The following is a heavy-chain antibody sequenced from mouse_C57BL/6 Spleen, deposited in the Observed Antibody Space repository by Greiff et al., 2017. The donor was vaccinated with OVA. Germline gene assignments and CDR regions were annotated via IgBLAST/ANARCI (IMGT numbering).Heavy chain of an antibody. CDR3: ARESVVTTVVATRYFDV. CDR1: GYAFSSSW. Sequence: VKLVESGPELVKPGASVKISCKASGYAFSSSWMNWVKQRPGKGLEWIGRIYPGDGDTNYNGKFKGKATLTADKSSSTAYMQLSSLTSEDSAVYFCARESVVTTVVATRYFDVWGTGTTVTVSS. CDR2: IYPGDGDT. V-gene: IGHV1-82*01. D-gene: IGHD1-1*01. J-gene: IGHJ1*03.